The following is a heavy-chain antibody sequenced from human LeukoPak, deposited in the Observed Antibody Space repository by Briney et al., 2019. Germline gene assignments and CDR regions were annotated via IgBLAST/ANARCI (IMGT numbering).Heavy chain of an antibody. CDR3: SKRGAYYFDY. D-gene: IGHD1-26*01. Sequence: GGSLRLSCAASGLTFSTYAMSWVRQAPGKGLEWVSSISGSGGGTYYADSVRGRFTISRDNSKNSLFLQMNNLRAEDTAVYYCSKRGAYYFDYWGQGTLVTVSS. CDR2: ISGSGGGT. J-gene: IGHJ4*02. CDR1: GLTFSTYA. V-gene: IGHV3-23*01.